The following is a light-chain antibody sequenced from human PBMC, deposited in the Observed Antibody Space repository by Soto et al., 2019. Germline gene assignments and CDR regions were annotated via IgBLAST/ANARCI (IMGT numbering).Light chain of an antibody. J-gene: IGKJ1*01. CDR2: DAS. CDR1: QSVASY. CDR3: QQRSNWPRT. V-gene: IGKV3-11*01. Sequence: EIVLTQSQATLSLSPGERATLSCRARQSVASYLAWYQQRPGQAPRLLISDASKRATGIPGRISGSGSGTDFTLTISSLEPEDFAVYYCQQRSNWPRTFGQGTRVDIK.